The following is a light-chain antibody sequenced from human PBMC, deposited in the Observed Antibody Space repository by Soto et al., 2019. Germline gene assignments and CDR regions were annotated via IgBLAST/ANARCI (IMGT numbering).Light chain of an antibody. CDR3: QQYGSSPRT. V-gene: IGKV3-20*01. Sequence: TQSPSTLSASVGDRVTITCRASQSVSSSYLAWYQQKPGQAPRLLMYGTSTRATGTPDRFSGSGSGTDFTLTISSLEPEDVAVYYCQQYGSSPRTFGQGTKVEVK. CDR1: QSVSSSY. J-gene: IGKJ1*01. CDR2: GTS.